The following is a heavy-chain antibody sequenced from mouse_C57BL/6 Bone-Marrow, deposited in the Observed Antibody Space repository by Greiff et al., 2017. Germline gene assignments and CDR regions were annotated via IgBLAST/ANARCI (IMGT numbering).Heavy chain of an antibody. D-gene: IGHD3-2*02. Sequence: DVQLVESGEGLVKPGGSLKLSCAASGFTFSSYAMSWVRQTPEKRLEWVAYISSGGDYIYYADTVKGRFTISRDNARNTLYLQMSSLKSEDTAMYYCTRDRGQLRPYFDYWGQGTTLTVSS. CDR1: GFTFSSYA. J-gene: IGHJ2*01. CDR2: ISSGGDYI. CDR3: TRDRGQLRPYFDY. V-gene: IGHV5-9-1*02.